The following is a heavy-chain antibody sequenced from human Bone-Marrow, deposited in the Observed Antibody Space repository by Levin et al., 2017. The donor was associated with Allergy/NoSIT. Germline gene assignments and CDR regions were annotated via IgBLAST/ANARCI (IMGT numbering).Heavy chain of an antibody. CDR2: IYYSGST. Sequence: SQTLSLTCTVSGGSISSYYWSWIRQPPGKGLEWIGYIYYSGSTNYNPSLKSRVTISVDTSKNQFSLKLSSVTAADTAVYYCARQSSSGWFDPWGQGTLVTVSS. CDR3: ARQSSSGWFDP. J-gene: IGHJ5*02. V-gene: IGHV4-59*01. D-gene: IGHD6-6*01. CDR1: GGSISSYY.